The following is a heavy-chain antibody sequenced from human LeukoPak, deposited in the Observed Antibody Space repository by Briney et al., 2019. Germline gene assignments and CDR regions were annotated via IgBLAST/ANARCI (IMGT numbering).Heavy chain of an antibody. J-gene: IGHJ4*02. CDR2: ISPDGSQT. CDR1: GFSLSNYW. CDR3: VRSLRSADF. V-gene: IGHV3-74*01. Sequence: GGSLRVSCAASGFSLSNYWMHWVRHAPGEGLMWVSQISPDGSQTFYADSVKGRFTISRDNAKNTLFLQMNSLRAEDTALYYCVRSLRSADFWGQGTLVTVSS.